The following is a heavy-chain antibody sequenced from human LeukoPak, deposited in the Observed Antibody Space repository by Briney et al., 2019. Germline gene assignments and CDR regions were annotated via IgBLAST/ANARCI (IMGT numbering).Heavy chain of an antibody. CDR3: ARVGRYCSSTSCYYYYYMDV. CDR1: GFTVSSNY. Sequence: PGGSLRLSCAASGFTVSSNYMTWVRQAPGKGLEWVSVIYSGGSTYYADSVKGRFTLSRDNPMNTLYLQMNSLRPEDTAVYYCARVGRYCSSTSCYYYYYMDVWGKGTTVTVSS. D-gene: IGHD2-2*01. CDR2: IYSGGST. J-gene: IGHJ6*03. V-gene: IGHV3-66*02.